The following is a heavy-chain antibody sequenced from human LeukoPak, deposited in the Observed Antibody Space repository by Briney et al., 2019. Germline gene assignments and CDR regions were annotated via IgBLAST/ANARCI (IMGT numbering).Heavy chain of an antibody. Sequence: PSETLSLTCTVSGGSISSGSYYWSWIRQPAGKGLEWIGRIYTSGSTNYNPSLKSRVTISVDTSKNQFSLKLSSVTAADTAVYYCARYYGSGSYYCDYWGQGTLVTVSS. D-gene: IGHD3-10*01. CDR3: ARYYGSGSYYCDY. CDR2: IYTSGST. CDR1: GGSISSGSYY. J-gene: IGHJ4*02. V-gene: IGHV4-61*02.